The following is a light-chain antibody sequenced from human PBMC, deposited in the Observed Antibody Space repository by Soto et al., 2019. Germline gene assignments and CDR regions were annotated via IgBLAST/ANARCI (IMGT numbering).Light chain of an antibody. V-gene: IGLV1-51*02. CDR3: GTWDSSLSAGV. Sequence: QSALTQPPSVSAAPGQKVTISCSGSSSNIGNNYVSWYQQLPGTAPKLLIYENKRRPSGIPDRFSGSKSGTSATLGITGLQTGDEADYYCGTWDSSLSAGVFGGGTKVTVL. J-gene: IGLJ2*01. CDR2: ENK. CDR1: SSNIGNNY.